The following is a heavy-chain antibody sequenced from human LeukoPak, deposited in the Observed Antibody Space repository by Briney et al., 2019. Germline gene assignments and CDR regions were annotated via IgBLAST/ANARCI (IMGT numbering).Heavy chain of an antibody. V-gene: IGHV4-39*01. CDR2: IYYSGST. J-gene: IGHJ4*02. CDR1: GGSISSSSYY. Sequence: SETLSLTCTVSGGSISSSSYYWGWIRQPPGKGLEWIGSIYYSGSTYYNPSLKSRVTISVDTSKNQFSLKLSSVTAADTAVYYCARSPRGYSGYESRYYFDYWGQGTLVAVSS. CDR3: ARSPRGYSGYESRYYFDY. D-gene: IGHD5-12*01.